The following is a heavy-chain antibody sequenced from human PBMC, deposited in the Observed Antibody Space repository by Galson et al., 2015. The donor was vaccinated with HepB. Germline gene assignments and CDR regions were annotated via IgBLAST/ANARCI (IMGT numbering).Heavy chain of an antibody. J-gene: IGHJ4*02. CDR1: GYRFTDYG. CDR3: ATGGDGKNFFDS. V-gene: IGHV1-18*01. Sequence: SVKVSCKASGYRFTDYGINWVRQAPGQGLEWMGWINTSNGNTAFAQKVQGRVTMTTDTSTSIAYMELRGLRFGDTAVYYCATGGDGKNFFDSWGQGTPVTVSS. D-gene: IGHD3-16*01. CDR2: INTSNGNT.